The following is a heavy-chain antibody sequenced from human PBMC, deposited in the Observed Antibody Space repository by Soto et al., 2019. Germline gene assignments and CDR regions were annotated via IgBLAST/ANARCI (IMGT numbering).Heavy chain of an antibody. V-gene: IGHV1-2*02. J-gene: IGHJ4*02. CDR3: ARGNYDNPYGFCV. CDR2: INPNSGGT. D-gene: IGHD3-10*01. CDR1: ECSFTDYY. Sequence: ASVKVSCKDSECSFTDYYLHWVRQAPGQGLEWMGWINPNSGGTNYAQNFQGRVTMTRDTSISTAYMELSSLRSDDTAVYYCARGNYDNPYGFCVWGQGTLVPGCS.